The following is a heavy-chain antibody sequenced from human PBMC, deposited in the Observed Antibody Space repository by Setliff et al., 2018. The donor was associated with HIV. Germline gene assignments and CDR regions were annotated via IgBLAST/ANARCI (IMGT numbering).Heavy chain of an antibody. CDR3: ARRASTAEVFDY. D-gene: IGHD1-1*01. CDR2: LRTGNGDT. CDR1: GYTFTTYS. J-gene: IGHJ4*02. Sequence: ASVKVSCKVSGYTFTTYSIHWVRQAPGQRPEWMGWLRTGNGDTSYSESLQGRATFTSDTSANTAYMELRSLGSDDTAVYFCARRASTAEVFDYWGQGTLVPSPQ. V-gene: IGHV1-3*04.